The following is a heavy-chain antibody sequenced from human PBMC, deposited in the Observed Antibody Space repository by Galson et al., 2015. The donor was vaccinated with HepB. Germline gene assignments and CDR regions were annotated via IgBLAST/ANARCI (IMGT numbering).Heavy chain of an antibody. Sequence: SVKVSCKASGGTFSSYAISWVRQAPGQGLEWMGGIIPIFGTANYAQKFHGRVTITADESTSTAYMELSSLRSEDTAVYYCARGKKQQLVPMYYFDYWGQGTLVTVSS. V-gene: IGHV1-69*13. CDR2: IIPIFGTA. D-gene: IGHD6-13*01. CDR1: GGTFSSYA. J-gene: IGHJ4*02. CDR3: ARGKKQQLVPMYYFDY.